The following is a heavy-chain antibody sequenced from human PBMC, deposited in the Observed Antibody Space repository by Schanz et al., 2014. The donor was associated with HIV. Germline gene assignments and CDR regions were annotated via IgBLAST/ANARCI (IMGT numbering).Heavy chain of an antibody. CDR1: GFNFNSYG. CDR3: AKPEYDSRGNSQSHFDY. D-gene: IGHD3-22*01. J-gene: IGHJ4*02. Sequence: QVQLVESGGGVVQPGRSLRLSCVASGFNFNSYGMHWVRQAPGKGLEWVAVISYDGRNKKFANSVKGRFTISRDNSKNTLYLQMTTLRIDDTAVYYCAKPEYDSRGNSQSHFDYWGQGTLVTVSS. CDR2: ISYDGRNK. V-gene: IGHV3-30*18.